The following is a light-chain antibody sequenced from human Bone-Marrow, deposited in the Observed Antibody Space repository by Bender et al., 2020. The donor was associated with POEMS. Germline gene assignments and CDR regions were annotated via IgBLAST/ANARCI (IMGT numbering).Light chain of an antibody. J-gene: IGLJ1*01. Sequence: QSALTQPASSSGSPGQSVTISCTGTSSDVGGYNSVSWYQQHPGKAPKLMIYEVNKRPSGVPGRFSGSKSGNTASLTVSGLQAEDEGDYYCQSYDSSLSYVFGTGTKVTVL. CDR3: QSYDSSLSYV. CDR1: SSDVGGYNS. CDR2: EVN. V-gene: IGLV2-8*01.